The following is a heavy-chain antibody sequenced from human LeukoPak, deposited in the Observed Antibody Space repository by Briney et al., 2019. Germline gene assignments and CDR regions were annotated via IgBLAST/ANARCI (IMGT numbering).Heavy chain of an antibody. CDR2: LYRGGST. J-gene: IGHJ4*02. D-gene: IGHD4-23*01. CDR1: GDSISSNNYY. CDR3: ARGKWELLPFDF. V-gene: IGHV4-30-4*08. Sequence: PSQTLSLTCTVSGDSISSNNYYWSWVRQPPGEGLEWIGYLYRGGSTHYNPSLKSRVTISVDRPKNQFSLKLSSVTAADTAVYYCARGKWELLPFDFWGQGTLVTVSS.